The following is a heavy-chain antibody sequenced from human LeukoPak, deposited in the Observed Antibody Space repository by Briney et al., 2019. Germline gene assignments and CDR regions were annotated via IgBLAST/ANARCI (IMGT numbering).Heavy chain of an antibody. J-gene: IGHJ5*02. CDR1: GYTFTGYY. CDR3: AGYYYGSGSYTNWFDP. V-gene: IGHV1-69*13. D-gene: IGHD3-10*01. CDR2: IIPIFGTA. Sequence: SVKVSCKASGYTFTGYYMHWVRQAPGQGLEWMGGIIPIFGTANYAQKFQGRVTITADESTSTAYMELSSLRSEDTAVYYCAGYYYGSGSYTNWFDPWGQGTLVTVSS.